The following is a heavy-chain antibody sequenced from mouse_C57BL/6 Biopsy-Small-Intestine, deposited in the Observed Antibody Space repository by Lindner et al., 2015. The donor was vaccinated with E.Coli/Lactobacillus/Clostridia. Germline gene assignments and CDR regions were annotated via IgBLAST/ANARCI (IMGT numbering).Heavy chain of an antibody. D-gene: IGHD6-1*01. CDR3: ARAVAGQFES. CDR1: GYTFTGYY. Sequence: SVKVSCKASGYTFTGYYLHWVRQAPGQGLEWMGRINPNSGGTNFAQKSQGRVTMTTDTSSSTAYMELSSLKSDDTAVYYCARAVAGQFESWGLGTLVTVSS. CDR2: INPNSGGT. J-gene: IGHJ4*01. V-gene: IGHV1-18*01.